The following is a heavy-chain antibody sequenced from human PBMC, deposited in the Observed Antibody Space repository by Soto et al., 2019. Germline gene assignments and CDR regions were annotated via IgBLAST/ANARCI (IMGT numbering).Heavy chain of an antibody. V-gene: IGHV4-39*01. CDR3: ARHLTYCSAGSCYSDFPYYGMDV. Sequence: SETLSLTCTVSGGSISSSSYYWGWIRQPPGKGLEWIGSIFYSGSTYYNPSLKSRVTISVATSKNQFSLKLSSVTAADTAVYYCARHLTYCSAGSCYSDFPYYGMDVWGQGTRVTVSS. CDR2: IFYSGST. D-gene: IGHD2-15*01. CDR1: GGSISSSSYY. J-gene: IGHJ6*02.